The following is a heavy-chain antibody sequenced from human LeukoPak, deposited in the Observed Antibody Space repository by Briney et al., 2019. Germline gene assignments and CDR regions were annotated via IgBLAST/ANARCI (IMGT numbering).Heavy chain of an antibody. V-gene: IGHV3-21*01. CDR2: ISTSSTYI. Sequence: GGSLRLSCAASGFTFSTYSTNWVRQAPGKGLEWVSSISTSSTYIYYADSVKGRFTISRDNAKNSLYLQMNSLRAEDTAVYYCARHEPVITLSSYYYGMDVWGPGTTVTVSS. CDR3: ARHEPVITLSSYYYGMDV. J-gene: IGHJ6*02. CDR1: GFTFSTYS. D-gene: IGHD1-14*01.